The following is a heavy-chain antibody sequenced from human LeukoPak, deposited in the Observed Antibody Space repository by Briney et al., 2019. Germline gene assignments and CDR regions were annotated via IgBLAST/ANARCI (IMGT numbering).Heavy chain of an antibody. Sequence: SVKVSRMASGGTFSSYTISWVRQAPGQGLEWMGGIIPIFGTANYAQKFQGRVTITADESASTAYMEPSSLRSEDTAVYYCARALRIFRVVTGFDYWGQGTLVTVSS. CDR1: GGTFSSYT. D-gene: IGHD3-3*01. CDR3: ARALRIFRVVTGFDY. CDR2: IIPIFGTA. J-gene: IGHJ4*02. V-gene: IGHV1-69*13.